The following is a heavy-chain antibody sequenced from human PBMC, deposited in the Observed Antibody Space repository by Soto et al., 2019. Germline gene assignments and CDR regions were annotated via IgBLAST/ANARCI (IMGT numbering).Heavy chain of an antibody. CDR3: ARGDSTDCSNGVCSFFYNHDMDV. CDR2: INPKSGGT. CDR1: GGTFTYYH. Sequence: ASVKVSCKACGGTFTYYHIHWWLQSPLQVRGWLGRINPKSGGTSTSQKFQGWVTMTTDTSISTASMELTRLTSDDTAIYYCARGDSTDCSNGVCSFFYNHDMDVWGQGTTVTVSS. J-gene: IGHJ6*02. V-gene: IGHV1-2*04. D-gene: IGHD2-8*01.